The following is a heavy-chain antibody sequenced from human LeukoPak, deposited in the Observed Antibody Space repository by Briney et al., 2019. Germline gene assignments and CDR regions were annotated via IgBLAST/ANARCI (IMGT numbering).Heavy chain of an antibody. CDR3: AKVEITRVGGVQNPNGGY. D-gene: IGHD3-10*01. Sequence: GGSLRLSCAASGFTFSSYAMSWVRQAPGKGLEWVSAISGSGGSTYYADSVKGRFTISRDNSKNTLYLQMNSLRAEDTAVYYCAKVEITRVGGVQNPNGGYWGQGTLVTVSS. CDR1: GFTFSSYA. V-gene: IGHV3-23*01. CDR2: ISGSGGST. J-gene: IGHJ4*02.